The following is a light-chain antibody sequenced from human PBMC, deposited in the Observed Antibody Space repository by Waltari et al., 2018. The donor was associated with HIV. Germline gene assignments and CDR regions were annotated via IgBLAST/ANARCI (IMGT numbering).Light chain of an antibody. CDR2: GAF. V-gene: IGKV1-39*01. CDR1: QSISTY. CDR3: QQSYRIPLA. J-gene: IGKJ4*01. Sequence: DIQMTQSPSSLSASVGDRVTITCRASQSISTYLNWYQQTPVKAPKLLIYGAFSLQSGVPSVFSGSGSGTDFTLTITSLQPEDFATYYCQQSYRIPLAFGGGTKVEL.